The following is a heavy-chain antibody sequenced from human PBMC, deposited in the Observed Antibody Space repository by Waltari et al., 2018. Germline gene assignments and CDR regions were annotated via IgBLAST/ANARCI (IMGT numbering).Heavy chain of an antibody. Sequence: QLQLQESGSGLVKPSQTLSLTCAVSGGSISSGGYSWSWIRQPPGKGLEWIGYIYHSGSTYYNPSLKSRVTVAVDRSKDQSSLKLSLVTAADTAVYYCARAQRGANFDYWGQGTLVTVSA. J-gene: IGHJ4*02. CDR1: GGSISSGGYS. V-gene: IGHV4-30-2*01. CDR2: IYHSGST. CDR3: ARAQRGANFDY. D-gene: IGHD3-10*01.